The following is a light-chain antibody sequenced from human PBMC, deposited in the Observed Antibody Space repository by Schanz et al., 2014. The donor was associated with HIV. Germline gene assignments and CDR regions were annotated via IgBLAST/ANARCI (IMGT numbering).Light chain of an antibody. CDR2: DVS. J-gene: IGLJ3*02. V-gene: IGLV2-14*03. CDR1: NSDVGGYNF. Sequence: QSALTQPASVSGSPGQSITISCTGTNSDVGGYNFVSWYQQHPDKAPRLMIYDVSNRPSGVSARFSASKTGETASLTVSGLQADDEADYYCSSYAGTNNLWVFGGGTKVTVL. CDR3: SSYAGTNNLWV.